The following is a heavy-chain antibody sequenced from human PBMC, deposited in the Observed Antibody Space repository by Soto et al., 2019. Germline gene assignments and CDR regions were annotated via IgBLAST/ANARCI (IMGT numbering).Heavy chain of an antibody. V-gene: IGHV3-33*01. CDR1: GFTFSNYH. D-gene: IGHD6-13*01. CDR3: ARIGSCALNFDY. Sequence: QVQLVESGGGVVQPGRSLRLSCAASGFTFSNYHIHWVRQTPGKGLEWVAVIWNDGTRKYYADSVKGRFTISRDNSNNILFLQMNSLRAEDTAVYYCARIGSCALNFDYWGQGTLVTVPS. J-gene: IGHJ4*02. CDR2: IWNDGTRK.